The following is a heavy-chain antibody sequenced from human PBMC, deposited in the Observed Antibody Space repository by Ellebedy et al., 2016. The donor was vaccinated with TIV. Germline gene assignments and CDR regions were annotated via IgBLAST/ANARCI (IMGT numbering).Heavy chain of an antibody. CDR3: ATGIAVADIDY. Sequence: ASVKVSCXASGYTFTSYGISWVRQAPGQGLEWMGWISAYNGNTNYAQKLQGRVTMTTDTSTSTAYMELSSLRFEDTAVYYCATGIAVADIDYWGQGTLVTVSS. CDR2: ISAYNGNT. V-gene: IGHV1-18*01. J-gene: IGHJ4*02. D-gene: IGHD6-19*01. CDR1: GYTFTSYG.